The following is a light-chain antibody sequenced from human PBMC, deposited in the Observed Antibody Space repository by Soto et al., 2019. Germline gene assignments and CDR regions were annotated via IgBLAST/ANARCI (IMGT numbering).Light chain of an antibody. V-gene: IGKV3-20*01. CDR2: GAS. CDR1: QSVSSNY. Sequence: EIVLTQSPGTLSLSPGERATLSCSASQSVSSNYLAWYQQKPGQAPRLLIYGASSRAAGIPDRFTGSGSGPDFTLTISRLEPEDFAVYYCQQYDTSPRTFVPGTKVHIK. J-gene: IGKJ1*01. CDR3: QQYDTSPRT.